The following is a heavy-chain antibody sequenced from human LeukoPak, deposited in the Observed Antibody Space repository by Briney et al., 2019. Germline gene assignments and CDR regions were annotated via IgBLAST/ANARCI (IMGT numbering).Heavy chain of an antibody. Sequence: GGSLRLSCAASGFTFSSYAMHWVRQAPGKGLEWVSGISWNSGSIGYADSVKGRFTISRDNAKNSLYLQMNSLRAEDTALYYCAKDIGWGVIDIWGQGTMVTVSS. V-gene: IGHV3-9*01. CDR2: ISWNSGSI. CDR3: AKDIGWGVIDI. J-gene: IGHJ3*02. D-gene: IGHD3-10*01. CDR1: GFTFSSYA.